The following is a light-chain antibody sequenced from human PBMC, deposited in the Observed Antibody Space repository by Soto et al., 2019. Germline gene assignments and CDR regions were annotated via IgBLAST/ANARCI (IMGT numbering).Light chain of an antibody. CDR1: QGISSY. V-gene: IGKV1-8*01. CDR2: AAS. J-gene: IGKJ1*01. Sequence: ALRTNLSPSSVSATPRDRVTLTCRASQGISSYLAWYQQKPGKAPKLLIYAASTLQSGVPSRFSGSGSGTDFTLTISCLQSEDFATYYCQQYYSYPRTFGQGTKVDIK. CDR3: QQYYSYPRT.